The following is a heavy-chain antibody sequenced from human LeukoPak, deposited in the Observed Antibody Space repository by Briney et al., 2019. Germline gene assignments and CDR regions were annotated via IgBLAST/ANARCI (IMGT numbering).Heavy chain of an antibody. CDR3: VTHPVPGRTIAAAGTWLDY. Sequence: GGSLRLSCAASGFTFSSYGMHWVRQAPGKGLEWAAFIRYDGSNKYYADSVKGRFTISRDNSKNTLYLQMNSLRAEDTAVYYCVTHPVPGRTIAAAGTWLDYWGQGTLVTVSS. D-gene: IGHD6-13*01. J-gene: IGHJ4*02. CDR2: IRYDGSNK. V-gene: IGHV3-30*02. CDR1: GFTFSSYG.